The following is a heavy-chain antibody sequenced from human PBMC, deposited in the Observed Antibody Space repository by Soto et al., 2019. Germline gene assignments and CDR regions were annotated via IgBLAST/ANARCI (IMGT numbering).Heavy chain of an antibody. CDR1: GYTFTSYA. J-gene: IGHJ3*02. Sequence: ASVKVSCKASGYTFTSYAMHWVRQAPGQRLEWMGWINAGNGNTKYSQKFQGRVTITRDTSASTAYMELSSLRSEDTAVYYCARGQGYFDWLLALNDAFGIWGQGTMVTVSS. V-gene: IGHV1-3*01. CDR2: INAGNGNT. CDR3: ARGQGYFDWLLALNDAFGI. D-gene: IGHD3-9*01.